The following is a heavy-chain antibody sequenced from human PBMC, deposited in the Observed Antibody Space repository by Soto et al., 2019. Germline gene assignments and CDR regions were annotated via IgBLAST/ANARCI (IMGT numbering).Heavy chain of an antibody. Sequence: SETLSLTCTVSRGSISSSSYYWVWIRQPPGKGLEWIGSIYYSGSTYYNPSLKSRVTISVDTSKNQFSLKLSSVTAADTAVYYCARRPNYGSGSYSGYYYYGMDVWGQGTTVT. V-gene: IGHV4-39*01. CDR1: RGSISSSSYY. D-gene: IGHD3-10*01. CDR3: ARRPNYGSGSYSGYYYYGMDV. J-gene: IGHJ6*02. CDR2: IYYSGST.